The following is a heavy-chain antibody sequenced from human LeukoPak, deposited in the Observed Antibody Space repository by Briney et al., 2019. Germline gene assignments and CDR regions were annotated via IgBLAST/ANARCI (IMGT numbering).Heavy chain of an antibody. D-gene: IGHD2-2*01. Sequence: PGGSLRLSCAASGFTFSSYAMSWVRQAPGKGLEWIGEINHSGSTNYNPSLKSRGTISVDTSKNQFSLKLSSVTAADTAVYYCARLDCSSTSCSSPNWFDPWGQGTLVTVSS. V-gene: IGHV4-34*01. CDR2: INHSGST. CDR1: GFTFSSYA. J-gene: IGHJ5*02. CDR3: ARLDCSSTSCSSPNWFDP.